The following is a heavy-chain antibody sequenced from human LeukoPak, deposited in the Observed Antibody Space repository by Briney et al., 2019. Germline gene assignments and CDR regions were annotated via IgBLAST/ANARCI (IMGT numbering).Heavy chain of an antibody. V-gene: IGHV4-4*09. CDR3: ASGGVVVPAARAWFDP. CDR1: GGSISSYY. CDR2: IYTSGST. Sequence: SETLSLTCTVSGGSISSYYWSWIRQPPGKGLEWIGYIYTSGSTNYNPSLKSQVTISVDTSKNQFALKLSSVTAADTAVYYCASGGVVVPAARAWFDPWGQGTLVTVSS. D-gene: IGHD2-2*01. J-gene: IGHJ5*02.